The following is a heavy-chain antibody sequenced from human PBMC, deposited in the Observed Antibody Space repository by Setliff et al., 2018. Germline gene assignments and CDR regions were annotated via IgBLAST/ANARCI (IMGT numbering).Heavy chain of an antibody. Sequence: ASVKVSCKASGYTFTSHCMHWVRQAPGLGLEWMGTINPSSGRTSYAQKLQGRVTMTTDTSTSTAYMELRSLRSDDTAVYYCARGDYDILTGYAQDDALGADAFDIWGQGTMVTVSS. J-gene: IGHJ3*02. CDR2: INPSSGRT. CDR1: GYTFTSHC. D-gene: IGHD3-9*01. V-gene: IGHV1-46*01. CDR3: ARGDYDILTGYAQDDALGADAFDI.